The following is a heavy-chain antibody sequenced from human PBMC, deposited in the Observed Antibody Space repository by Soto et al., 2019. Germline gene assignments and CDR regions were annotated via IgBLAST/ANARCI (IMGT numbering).Heavy chain of an antibody. V-gene: IGHV3-11*06. CDR2: ISSSSSYI. Sequence: QVQLVESGGGLVKPGGSLRLSCAASGFTFSDYYMTWIRQAPGKGLEWVSSISSSSSYIYYADSVKGRFTISRDNAKNSLYLQMNSLRAEDTAVYYCARSPSMTTVSLDYWGQGTLVTVSS. J-gene: IGHJ4*02. D-gene: IGHD4-17*01. CDR1: GFTFSDYY. CDR3: ARSPSMTTVSLDY.